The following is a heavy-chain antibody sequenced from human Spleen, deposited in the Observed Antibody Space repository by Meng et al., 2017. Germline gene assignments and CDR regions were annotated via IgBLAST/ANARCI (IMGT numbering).Heavy chain of an antibody. D-gene: IGHD1-26*01. J-gene: IGHJ4*02. Sequence: QVQLQESGPGLVKASETLSLTCTVAGGSISSSNWWSWVRQPPGKGLEWIGEIYHTGSINYNSSLKSRVTISLDKSKNQFSLKLSSVTAADTAVYYCARVGGSGSPTDYWGQGTLVTVSS. CDR1: GGSISSSNW. CDR3: ARVGGSGSPTDY. CDR2: IYHTGSI. V-gene: IGHV4-4*02.